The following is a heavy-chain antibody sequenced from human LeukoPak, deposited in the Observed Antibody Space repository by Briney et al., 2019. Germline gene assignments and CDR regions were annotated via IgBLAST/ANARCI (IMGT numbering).Heavy chain of an antibody. J-gene: IGHJ4*02. V-gene: IGHV3-74*01. CDR1: GFTFTDYW. CDR2: ITSDAGRT. CDR3: ARDNWGPDH. Sequence: GGSLTLSCAASGFTFTDYWIHWIRQAPGTGLMWVSHITSDAGRTDYADSVRGRFTMTRDNAKNTVYLQMNSLRVDDTAVYYCARDNWGPDHWGQGTLVTVSS. D-gene: IGHD7-27*01.